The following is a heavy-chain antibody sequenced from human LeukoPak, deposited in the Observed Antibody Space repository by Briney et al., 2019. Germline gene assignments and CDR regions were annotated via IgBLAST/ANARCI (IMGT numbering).Heavy chain of an antibody. V-gene: IGHV3-30*01. CDR2: ISYDGGNT. CDR1: GFTFRSHA. CDR3: ARDGLGGAFDI. Sequence: PGGSLRFSCAASGFTFRSHAMHWVRQDPGKGLEGGAVISYDGGNTYYVDYVKGRFTISRDNAKNTLYLQMNSLRPEDTAVYYCARDGLGGAFDIWGQGTTVTVSS. J-gene: IGHJ3*02.